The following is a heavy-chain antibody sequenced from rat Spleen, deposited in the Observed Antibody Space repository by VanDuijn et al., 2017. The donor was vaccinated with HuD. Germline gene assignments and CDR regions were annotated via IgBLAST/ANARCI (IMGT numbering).Heavy chain of an antibody. D-gene: IGHD1-12*02. J-gene: IGHJ2*01. CDR1: GFTFSNYG. Sequence: EVQLVESGGGLVQPGRSLKLSCAASGFTFSNYGMHWIRQAPSKGLEWVASISPSGGRTHYRESVKGRFTISRDNTKSALYLEMDSLRSEDTATYYCASHYDGSYYSPFDYWGQGVMVTVSS. CDR3: ASHYDGSYYSPFDY. CDR2: ISPSGGRT. V-gene: IGHV5-19*01.